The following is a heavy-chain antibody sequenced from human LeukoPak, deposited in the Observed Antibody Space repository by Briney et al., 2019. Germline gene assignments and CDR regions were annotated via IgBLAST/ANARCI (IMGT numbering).Heavy chain of an antibody. J-gene: IGHJ4*02. D-gene: IGHD3-9*01. CDR2: INHDGRTI. CDR1: VFTFSGYW. Sequence: GSLRLSCAASVFTFSGYWMHWVRQAPGKGLVWLSRINHDGRTIDYADAVEGRFTIYRDNAKNTLYMQMKSQTAEDRAVYYCATAGSYRFDYWGQGTMVTVSS. V-gene: IGHV3-74*01. CDR3: ATAGSYRFDY.